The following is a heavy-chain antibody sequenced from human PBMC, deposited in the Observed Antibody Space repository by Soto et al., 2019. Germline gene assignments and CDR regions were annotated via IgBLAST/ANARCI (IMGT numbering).Heavy chain of an antibody. CDR1: GYTFTSYA. CDR2: VNAGNGNT. V-gene: IGHV1-3*01. Sequence: GASVTVSCKASGYTFTSYAMHWVRQAPGQRLEWMGWVNAGNGNTKYSQKFQGRVIITRDTSASTAYMELSSLRCEDKSGYYCSRVSYFVFSCFVYWGQGTLVTVSS. J-gene: IGHJ4*02. D-gene: IGHD3-10*02. CDR3: SRVSYFVFSCFVY.